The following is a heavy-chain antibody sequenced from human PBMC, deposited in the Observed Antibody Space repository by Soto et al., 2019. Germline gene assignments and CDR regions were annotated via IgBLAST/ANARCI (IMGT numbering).Heavy chain of an antibody. D-gene: IGHD5-18*01. V-gene: IGHV4-59*01. Sequence: PSXTLSLPCTVSGGSISSYYWSCIRQPPLKGLEWIGYIYYSGSTNYNPSLKSRVTISVDTSKNQFSLKLSSVTAADTAVYYCARDRLWGRAYYYYGMDVWGQGTTVTVSS. J-gene: IGHJ6*02. CDR3: ARDRLWGRAYYYYGMDV. CDR2: IYYSGST. CDR1: GGSISSYY.